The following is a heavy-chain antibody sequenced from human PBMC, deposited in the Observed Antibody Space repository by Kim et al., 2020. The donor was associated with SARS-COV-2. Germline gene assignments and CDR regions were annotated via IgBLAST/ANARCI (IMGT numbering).Heavy chain of an antibody. CDR2: VSYTGVNT. CDR3: ARGGYTAPGIDF. D-gene: IGHD5-18*01. Sequence: GGSLRLSCAASGFIFNDYHMAWIRQAPGKGLEYISYVSYTGVNTYYADSVKGRFTISRDNAKHSLYLHLSSLRAEDTGVYYCARGGYTAPGIDFWGQGTLVTVSS. V-gene: IGHV3-11*04. J-gene: IGHJ4*02. CDR1: GFIFNDYH.